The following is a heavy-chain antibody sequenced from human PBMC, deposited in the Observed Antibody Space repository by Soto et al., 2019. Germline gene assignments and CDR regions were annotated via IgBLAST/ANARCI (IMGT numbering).Heavy chain of an antibody. CDR2: ISYDGSNK. D-gene: IGHD2-2*01. CDR3: AKTGLGYCSSTSCYYYYGMDV. V-gene: IGHV3-30*18. Sequence: QVQLVESGGGVVQPGRTLRLSCAASGFTFSSYGMHWVRQAPGKGLEWVAVISYDGSNKYYADSVKGRFTISRDNSKNTLYLQMNSLRAEDTAVYYCAKTGLGYCSSTSCYYYYGMDVWGQGTTVTVSS. J-gene: IGHJ6*02. CDR1: GFTFSSYG.